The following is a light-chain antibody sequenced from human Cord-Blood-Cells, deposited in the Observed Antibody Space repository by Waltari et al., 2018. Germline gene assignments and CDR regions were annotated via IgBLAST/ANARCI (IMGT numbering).Light chain of an antibody. CDR1: SSDVGGYNI. CDR3: SSYTSSSTLDVV. J-gene: IGLJ2*01. V-gene: IGLV2-14*01. Sequence: QSALTQPPSVSGSPGQSITIPCTGTSSDVGGYNIASWYQQHPGKAPKLMIYDVSNRPSGVSNRFSGSKSGNTASLTISGLQAEDEADYYCSSYTSSSTLDVVFGGGTKLTVL. CDR2: DVS.